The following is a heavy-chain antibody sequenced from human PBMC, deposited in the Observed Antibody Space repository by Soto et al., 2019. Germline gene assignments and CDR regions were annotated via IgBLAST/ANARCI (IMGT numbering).Heavy chain of an antibody. D-gene: IGHD1-1*01. J-gene: IGHJ3*02. V-gene: IGHV1-24*01. CDR3: ATGHNWNPMAFDI. CDR1: GYTLTELS. CDR2: FDPEDGET. Sequence: ASVKVSCKVSGYTLTELSMHWVRQAPGKGLEWMGGFDPEDGETIYAQKFQGRVTMTEDTSTDTAYMELSSLRSEYTAVYYCATGHNWNPMAFDIWGQGTMVTVSS.